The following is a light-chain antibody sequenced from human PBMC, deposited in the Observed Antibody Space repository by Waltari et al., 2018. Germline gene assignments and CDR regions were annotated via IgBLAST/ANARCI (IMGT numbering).Light chain of an antibody. Sequence: EIVLTQSPATLSLSPGERATLSRRASQSVYTYLVWYQQKPGQAPRLLIYDTSNRATGIPARFSGSGSGTDFTLTISSLEPEDFAVYYCQQRSAWPGTFGQGTKLDIK. CDR1: QSVYTY. V-gene: IGKV3-11*01. J-gene: IGKJ2*02. CDR3: QQRSAWPGT. CDR2: DTS.